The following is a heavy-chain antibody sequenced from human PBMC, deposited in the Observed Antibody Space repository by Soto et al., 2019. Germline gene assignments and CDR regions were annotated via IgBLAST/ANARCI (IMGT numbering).Heavy chain of an antibody. CDR3: ARVSWREKYGMDV. CDR1: GFTFIDSY. CDR2: ITFSGNTV. Sequence: WGSLRLSCAASGFTFIDSYISCIRHAPGKWLEWISYITFSGNTVYYVDSLKGRFTISRDNAKNSLYLQMNRLRAEDTAVYYCARVSWREKYGMDVWGQGTTVTVSS. V-gene: IGHV3-11*01. J-gene: IGHJ6*02.